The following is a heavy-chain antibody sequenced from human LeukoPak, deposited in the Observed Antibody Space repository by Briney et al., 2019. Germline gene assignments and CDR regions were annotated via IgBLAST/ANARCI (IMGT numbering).Heavy chain of an antibody. CDR3: ALRWELLSPFDY. V-gene: IGHV1-18*01. Sequence: ASVKVSCKASGYTFTSYGISWVRQAPGQGLEWMGWISAYNGNTNYAQKLQGRVTMTTDTSTSTAYMELRSLRSDDTAVYYCALRWELLSPFDYWGQGTLVTVSS. D-gene: IGHD1-26*01. J-gene: IGHJ4*02. CDR1: GYTFTSYG. CDR2: ISAYNGNT.